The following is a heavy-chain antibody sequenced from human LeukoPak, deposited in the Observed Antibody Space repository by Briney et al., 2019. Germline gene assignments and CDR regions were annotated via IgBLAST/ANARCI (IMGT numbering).Heavy chain of an antibody. CDR1: GGSISSYY. CDR2: IHYSGST. V-gene: IGHV4-59*12. Sequence: NPSETLSLTCSVSGGSISSYYWSWIRQPPGKGLEYIGYIHYSGSTNYSPSLKSRITISMDTSKNQFSLNLTSVSAADTAIYYCARGAFDLWGRGTLVTVSA. J-gene: IGHJ2*01. CDR3: ARGAFDL.